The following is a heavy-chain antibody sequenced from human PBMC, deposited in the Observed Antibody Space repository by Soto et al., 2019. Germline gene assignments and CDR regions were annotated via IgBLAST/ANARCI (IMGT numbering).Heavy chain of an antibody. CDR3: AKDLERWLPKIPDF. V-gene: IGHV3-30*18. Sequence: QVQLVESGGVVVQPGRSLRLSCAASGFTFSSYGMHWVRQAPGKGLEWVAVISYDGSNKYYADSVKGRFTISRDNSKNTLYLQMNSLRAEDTAVYYCAKDLERWLPKIPDFWGQGTLVTVSS. CDR1: GFTFSSYG. CDR2: ISYDGSNK. D-gene: IGHD5-12*01. J-gene: IGHJ4*02.